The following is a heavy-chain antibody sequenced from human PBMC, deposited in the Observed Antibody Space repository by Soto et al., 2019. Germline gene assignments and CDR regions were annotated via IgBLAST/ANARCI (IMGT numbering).Heavy chain of an antibody. Sequence: EVQLVESGGGLVQPGGSLRLSCAASGFTFSSYSMNWVRQAPGKGLEWVSYISSSSSTIYYADSVKGRFTISRDNAKNSLYLQMNSLRDEDTAVYYGARGLVVANNWFDPWCQGTLVTVSS. J-gene: IGHJ5*02. CDR1: GFTFSSYS. CDR2: ISSSSSTI. CDR3: ARGLVVANNWFDP. V-gene: IGHV3-48*02. D-gene: IGHD2-21*01.